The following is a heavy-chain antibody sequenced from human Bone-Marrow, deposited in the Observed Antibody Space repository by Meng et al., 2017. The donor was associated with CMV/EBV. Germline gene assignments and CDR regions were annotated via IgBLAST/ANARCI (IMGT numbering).Heavy chain of an antibody. CDR3: ARPSGIAPNWFDA. CDR1: GYTFTGYY. D-gene: IGHD1-26*01. Sequence: ASVKVFCKASGYTFTGYYMHWVRQAPGQGLVWMGIINPSGGSTSYAQKFQDRVTLTRDTSTNKAYMELSSLTSDDTAVYYCARPSGIAPNWFDAWGQGTLVTVSS. CDR2: INPSGGST. V-gene: IGHV1-46*01. J-gene: IGHJ5*02.